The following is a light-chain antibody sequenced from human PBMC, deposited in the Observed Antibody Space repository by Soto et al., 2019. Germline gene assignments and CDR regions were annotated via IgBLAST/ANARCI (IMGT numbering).Light chain of an antibody. J-gene: IGLJ1*01. V-gene: IGLV2-8*01. CDR3: SSYRTGGPFV. CDR1: SSDVGRYNY. CDR2: EVT. Sequence: QSVLTQPPSVSGSPGQSVTISCIGTSSDVGRYNYVSWYQHHPGKAPKLIIYEVTKRPSGVPDRFSGSKSGNTASLTVSGLQADDEADYYCSSYRTGGPFVFGTGTKLTVL.